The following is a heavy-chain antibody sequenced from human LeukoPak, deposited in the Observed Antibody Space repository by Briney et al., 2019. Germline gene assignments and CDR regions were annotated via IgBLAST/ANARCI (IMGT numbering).Heavy chain of an antibody. CDR1: GLTFRSYW. CDR3: ARDTGCSGGSCYSFYDY. V-gene: IGHV3-7*01. D-gene: IGHD2-15*01. Sequence: PGGSLRLSCAASGLTFRSYWMTWVRQAPGKGLEWVANIKEDGSGKYYVDSVKGRFTISRDNAKNSLYLQMNSLRAEDTAVYYCARDTGCSGGSCYSFYDYWDQGTLVTVSS. CDR2: IKEDGSGK. J-gene: IGHJ4*02.